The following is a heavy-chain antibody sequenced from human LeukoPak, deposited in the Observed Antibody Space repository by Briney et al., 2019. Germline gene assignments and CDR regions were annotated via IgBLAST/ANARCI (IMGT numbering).Heavy chain of an antibody. CDR1: GFTFGNAW. J-gene: IGHJ6*03. Sequence: TGGSLRLSCAASGFTFGNAWMSWVRQAPGKGLEWVANIKQDGSEKYYVDSVKGRFTISRDNAKNSLYLQMNSLRAEDTAVYYCARADSGSHYYYYYYMDVWGKGTTVTVSS. D-gene: IGHD3-22*01. CDR3: ARADSGSHYYYYYYMDV. CDR2: IKQDGSEK. V-gene: IGHV3-7*01.